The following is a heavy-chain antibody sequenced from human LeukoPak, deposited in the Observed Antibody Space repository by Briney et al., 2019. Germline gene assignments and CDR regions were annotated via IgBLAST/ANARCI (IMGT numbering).Heavy chain of an antibody. V-gene: IGHV5-51*01. CDR2: IYPGDSDT. CDR1: GCRFNNYW. J-gene: IGHJ4*02. CDR3: ARQAYTYAPFDY. D-gene: IGHD5-18*01. Sequence: PGESLKISCKGSGCRFNNYWIGWVRQMPGKGLEWMGIIYPGDSDTRYSPSFQGHVTISADRSISTAYLQWSSLKASDTAMYYCARQAYTYAPFDYWGQGTLVTVSS.